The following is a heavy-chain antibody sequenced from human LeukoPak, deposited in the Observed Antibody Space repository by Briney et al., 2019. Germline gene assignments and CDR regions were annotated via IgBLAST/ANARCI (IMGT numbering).Heavy chain of an antibody. J-gene: IGHJ4*02. CDR1: GFTLSTYA. Sequence: GGSLRLSCAASGFTLSTYAMSWVRQTPGKGLEWVAATSSSDAGTYHADSVRGRFTISRDNSKNSLYLQMNSLGAEDTAVYYCARRAGAYSHPYDYWGQGTLVTVSS. V-gene: IGHV3-23*01. D-gene: IGHD4/OR15-4a*01. CDR3: ARRAGAYSHPYDY. CDR2: TSSSDAGT.